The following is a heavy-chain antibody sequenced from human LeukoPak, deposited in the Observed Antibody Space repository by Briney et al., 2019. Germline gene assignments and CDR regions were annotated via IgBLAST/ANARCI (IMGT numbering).Heavy chain of an antibody. CDR3: ARDHPTVTTVVDY. CDR1: GGTFSSYA. Sequence: ASVKVSCKASGGTFSSYAISWVRQAPGQGLEWMGWISAYNGNTNYAQKLQGRVTMTTDTSTSTAYMELRSLRSDDMAVYYCARDHPTVTTVVDYWGQGTLVTVSS. V-gene: IGHV1-18*03. CDR2: ISAYNGNT. D-gene: IGHD4-17*01. J-gene: IGHJ4*02.